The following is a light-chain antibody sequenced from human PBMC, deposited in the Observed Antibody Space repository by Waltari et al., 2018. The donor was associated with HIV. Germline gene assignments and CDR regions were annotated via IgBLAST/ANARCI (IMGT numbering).Light chain of an antibody. V-gene: IGLV2-23*01. CDR2: EGS. J-gene: IGLJ2*01. Sequence: QSALTQPASVSGSPGQSITISCTGTSSDVGGYNLVSWYQQYPGKAPKLMIYEGSKRPSGVSNRFSGSKSGNTASLTISGLQAEDEADYYCCSYAGSSTLVVFGGGTKLTVL. CDR3: CSYAGSSTLVV. CDR1: SSDVGGYNL.